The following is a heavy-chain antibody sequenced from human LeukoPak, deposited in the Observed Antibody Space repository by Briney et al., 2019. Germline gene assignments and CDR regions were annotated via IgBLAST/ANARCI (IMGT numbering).Heavy chain of an antibody. CDR3: ARGSGSYSFNLLGFDP. D-gene: IGHD1-26*01. Sequence: GGSLRLSCAASGFTFSSYSMNWVRQAPGKGLEWVSYISSSSSTIYYADSVKGRFTISRDNAKNSLYLQMNSLRAEDAAVYYCARGSGSYSFNLLGFDPWGQGTLVTVSS. CDR1: GFTFSSYS. V-gene: IGHV3-48*01. CDR2: ISSSSSTI. J-gene: IGHJ5*02.